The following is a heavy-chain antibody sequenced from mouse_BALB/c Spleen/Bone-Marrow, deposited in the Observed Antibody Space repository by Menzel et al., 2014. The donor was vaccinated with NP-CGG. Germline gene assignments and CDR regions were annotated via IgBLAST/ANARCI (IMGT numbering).Heavy chain of an antibody. V-gene: IGHV1-82*01. Sequence: VHLVESRPELVKPGASVRISCKASGYAFSNSWMNWVKQRPGQGIEWIGRIYPGDGDTYYNGKFKGKATLTADKSSSTASMQLSSLTSEDSAVYFCARKSQRAYDSMNYWGQGTSVTVSS. J-gene: IGHJ4*01. CDR2: IYPGDGDT. CDR3: ARKSQRAYDSMNY. D-gene: IGHD2-4*01. CDR1: GYAFSNSW.